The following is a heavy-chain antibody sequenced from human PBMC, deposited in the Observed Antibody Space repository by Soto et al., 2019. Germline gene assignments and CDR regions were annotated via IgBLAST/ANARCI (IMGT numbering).Heavy chain of an antibody. J-gene: IGHJ4*02. CDR1: GYSFTKYH. D-gene: IGHD1-1*01. Sequence: QVQLVQSGAEVKKPGASVKVSCKASGYSFTKYHVHWVRQAPGQGLEWMGWINPGNGDTNQAQKFQGRVTMTGDTSSTTTYMELNSLTSDDTAVYYCARVAGHKNARFDTWGQGALVTVSS. CDR2: INPGNGDT. V-gene: IGHV1-2*02. CDR3: ARVAGHKNARFDT.